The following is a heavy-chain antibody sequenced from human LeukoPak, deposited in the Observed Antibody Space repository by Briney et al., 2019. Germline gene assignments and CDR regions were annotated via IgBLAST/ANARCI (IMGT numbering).Heavy chain of an antibody. CDR2: ISGSGGST. V-gene: IGHV3-23*01. Sequence: GGSLRLSCAASGFTFSSYAMSWVRQAPGKGLEWVSAISGSGGSTYYADSVKGRFTISRDNAKNSLYLQMNSLRAEDTAVYYCARAANSGYSYGHYYYYGMDVWGQGTMVTVSS. D-gene: IGHD5-18*01. CDR1: GFTFSSYA. CDR3: ARAANSGYSYGHYYYYGMDV. J-gene: IGHJ6*02.